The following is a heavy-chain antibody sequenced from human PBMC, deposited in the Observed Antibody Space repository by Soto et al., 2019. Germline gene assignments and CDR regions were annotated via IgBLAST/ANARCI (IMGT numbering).Heavy chain of an antibody. J-gene: IGHJ6*02. CDR2: INPNSGGT. Sequence: ASVKVSCKASGISFINHYVHWVRQAPGQGLEWMGWINPNSGGTNYAQKFQDRVTMTTDTTTNTAYMELRSLRSDDTAVYYCAREGPRPYYYYGMDVWGQGTTVTVSS. CDR3: AREGPRPYYYYGMDV. CDR1: GISFINHY. V-gene: IGHV1-2*02.